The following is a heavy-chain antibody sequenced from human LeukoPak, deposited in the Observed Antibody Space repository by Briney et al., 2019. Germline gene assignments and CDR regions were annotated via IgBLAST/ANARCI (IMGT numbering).Heavy chain of an antibody. J-gene: IGHJ3*02. D-gene: IGHD3-10*01. Sequence: PGRSLRLSCAGSGFTFSNYGMHWVRQAPGKGLEWVVVISYDGSNKYYADSVKGRFTISRDNSKNTLYLQMNSLRAEDTAVYYCANGYYYGSGSYYKEAFDIWGQGTMVTVSS. CDR3: ANGYYYGSGSYYKEAFDI. CDR1: GFTFSNYG. V-gene: IGHV3-30*18. CDR2: ISYDGSNK.